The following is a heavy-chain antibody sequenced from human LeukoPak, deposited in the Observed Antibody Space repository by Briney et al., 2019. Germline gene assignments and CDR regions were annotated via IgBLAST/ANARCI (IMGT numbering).Heavy chain of an antibody. V-gene: IGHV3-20*04. Sequence: AGSLRLSCAASGFTFSSYSMNWVRQAPGKGLEWVSGINWNGGSTGYADSVKGRFTISRDNAKNSLYLQMNSLRAEDTAVYYCARDRDPLVRCDYWGQGTLVTVSS. CDR1: GFTFSSYS. D-gene: IGHD3-10*01. CDR3: ARDRDPLVRCDY. J-gene: IGHJ4*02. CDR2: INWNGGST.